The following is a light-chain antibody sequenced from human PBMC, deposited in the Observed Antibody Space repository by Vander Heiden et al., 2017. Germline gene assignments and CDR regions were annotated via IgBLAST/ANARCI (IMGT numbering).Light chain of an antibody. Sequence: QPVLTQPTSLSAPPGASARFTCTLRSRINVGTYRIYWYQQKPGSLPRYLLRTKSDSDKQQGSGVTSRFASSKDASTNAGILLISGLQSEDDAYNSCAIWYSSPGVFGGGTKLTVL. J-gene: IGLJ2*01. CDR3: AIWYSSPGV. V-gene: IGLV5-39*01. CDR1: SRINVGTYR. CDR2: TKSDSDK.